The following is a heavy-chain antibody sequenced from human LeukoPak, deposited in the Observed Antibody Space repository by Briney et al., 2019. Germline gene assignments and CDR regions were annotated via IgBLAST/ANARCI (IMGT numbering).Heavy chain of an antibody. V-gene: IGHV3-23*01. CDR3: AKGYRSAWSYYFDY. D-gene: IGHD6-19*01. J-gene: IGHJ4*02. Sequence: QSGGSLRLSCAASGFTFNSYGMSWVRQAPGKGLEWVSAISGGGGSTYYTDSVKGRFTISRDNSKNTLYLQMNSLRVEDTAVYYCAKGYRSAWSYYFDYWGPGTLVTVSP. CDR2: ISGGGGST. CDR1: GFTFNSYG.